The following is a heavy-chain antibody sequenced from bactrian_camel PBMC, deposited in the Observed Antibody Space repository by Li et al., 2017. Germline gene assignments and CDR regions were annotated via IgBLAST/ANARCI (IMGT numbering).Heavy chain of an antibody. V-gene: IGHV3S40*01. D-gene: IGHD2*01. CDR3: AAGAVVVGGTPPLIPTRYTH. CDR1: GYIAKRNY. CDR2: IATGSGNT. Sequence: VQLVESGGGSVQPGGSLTLSCTASGYIAKRNYMAWFRRAPGKEREGVARIATGSGNTYYADSVKGRFTISQDNAKNTVYLLMNDLKPEDTAIYYCAAGAVVVGGTPPLIPTRYTHWGQGTQVTVS. J-gene: IGHJ4*01.